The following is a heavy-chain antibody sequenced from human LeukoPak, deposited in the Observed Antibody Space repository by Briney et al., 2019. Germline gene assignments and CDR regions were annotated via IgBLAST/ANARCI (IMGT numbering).Heavy chain of an antibody. Sequence: ASVRVSCKVSGYTLTELSMHWVRQAPGKGLEWMGGFDPEDGETIYAQKFQGRVTMTEDTSTDTAYMELSSLRSEDTAVYYCATGYCSSTSCSYYYYYGMDVWGQGTTVTVSS. J-gene: IGHJ6*02. CDR1: GYTLTELS. V-gene: IGHV1-24*01. D-gene: IGHD2-2*01. CDR2: FDPEDGET. CDR3: ATGYCSSTSCSYYYYYGMDV.